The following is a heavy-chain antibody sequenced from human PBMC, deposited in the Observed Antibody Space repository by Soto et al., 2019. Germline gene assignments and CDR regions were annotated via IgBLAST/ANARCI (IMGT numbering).Heavy chain of an antibody. Sequence: EVQLVESGGGLVKPGGSLRLSCAASGFTFSSYSMNWVRQAPGKGLEWVSSISSSSSYIYYADSVKGRFTISRDNAKNSLYLQMNSLRAEDTAVYYCARDDLDYYYMDVWGKGTTVTVSS. CDR1: GFTFSSYS. CDR2: ISSSSSYI. V-gene: IGHV3-21*01. CDR3: ARDDLDYYYMDV. J-gene: IGHJ6*03.